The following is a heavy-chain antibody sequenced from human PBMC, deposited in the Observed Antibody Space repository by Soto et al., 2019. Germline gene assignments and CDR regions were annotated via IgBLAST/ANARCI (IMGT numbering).Heavy chain of an antibody. CDR2: ISGSGGST. D-gene: IGHD2-2*02. J-gene: IGHJ4*02. Sequence: GGSLRLSCAASGFTFSSYAMSWVRQAPGKGLEWVSAISGSGGSTYYADSVKGRFTISRDNSKNTLYLQMNSLRAEDTAVYYCAKDGSAIVVVPAAIFPYFDYWGQGTLVTVSS. CDR1: GFTFSSYA. V-gene: IGHV3-23*01. CDR3: AKDGSAIVVVPAAIFPYFDY.